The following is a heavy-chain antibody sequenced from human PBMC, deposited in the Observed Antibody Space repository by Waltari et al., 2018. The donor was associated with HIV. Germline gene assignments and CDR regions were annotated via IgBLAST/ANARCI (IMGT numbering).Heavy chain of an antibody. CDR3: ARITRSIAVAEGY. J-gene: IGHJ4*02. Sequence: WLAHIFSNDEKSYSTSLKSRLTISKDTSKSQVVLTMTNMDPVDTATYYCARITRSIAVAEGYWGQGTLVTVSS. V-gene: IGHV2-26*01. CDR2: IFSNDEK. D-gene: IGHD6-19*01.